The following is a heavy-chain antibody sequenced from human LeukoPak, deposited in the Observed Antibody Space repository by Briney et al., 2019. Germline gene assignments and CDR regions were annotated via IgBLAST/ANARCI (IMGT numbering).Heavy chain of an antibody. D-gene: IGHD5-18*01. J-gene: IGHJ3*02. CDR3: ARGWILRGRPDAFDI. CDR2: IYTSGST. Sequence: SETLSLTCTVSGGSISSGSYYWSWIRQPAGKGLEWIGRIYTSGSTNYNPSLKSRVTISVDTSKNQFSLKLSSVTAADTAVYYCARGWILRGRPDAFDIWGQGTMVTVSS. V-gene: IGHV4-61*02. CDR1: GGSISSGSYY.